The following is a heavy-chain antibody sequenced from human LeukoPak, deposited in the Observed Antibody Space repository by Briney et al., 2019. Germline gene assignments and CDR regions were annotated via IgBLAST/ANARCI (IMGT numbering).Heavy chain of an antibody. Sequence: GASVKVSCKASGQSLTGYFIHWVRQAPGQGLEWVGRIDPNTGDTIYAQNFQGRVTVTSATSISTAYMELSRLTSDDTAVYFCARLGLHGSGTYYFFGYWGQGTRVTVSS. J-gene: IGHJ4*02. CDR3: ARLGLHGSGTYYFFGY. D-gene: IGHD3-10*01. V-gene: IGHV1-2*06. CDR2: IDPNTGDT. CDR1: GQSLTGYF.